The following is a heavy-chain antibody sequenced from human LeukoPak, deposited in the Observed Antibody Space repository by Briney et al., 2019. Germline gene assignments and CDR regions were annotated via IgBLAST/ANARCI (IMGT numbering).Heavy chain of an antibody. D-gene: IGHD3-22*01. CDR1: GGSISSGGYY. V-gene: IGHV4-61*02. CDR2: IYTSGST. Sequence: SETLSLTCTVSGGSISSGGYYWSWIRQPAGKGLEWIGRIYTSGSTNYNPSLKSRVTISVDTSKNQFSLKLSSVTAADTAVYYCARSSTNYCDSSGYEAFDIWGQGTMVTVSS. CDR3: ARSSTNYCDSSGYEAFDI. J-gene: IGHJ3*02.